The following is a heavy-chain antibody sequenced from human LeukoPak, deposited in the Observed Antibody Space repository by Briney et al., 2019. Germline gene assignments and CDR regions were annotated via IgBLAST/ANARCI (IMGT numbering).Heavy chain of an antibody. J-gene: IGHJ4*02. V-gene: IGHV3-49*03. CDR2: IRSKAYGGTT. Sequence: PGRSLRLSCTASGFTFGDYAMSWFRQAPGKGLEWVGFIRSKAYGGTTEYAASVKGRFTISRDDSKSIAYLKMNSLKTEDTAVYYCTRRTSMYYYDSSGTNFDYWGQGTLVTVSS. CDR3: TRRTSMYYYDSSGTNFDY. CDR1: GFTFGDYA. D-gene: IGHD3-22*01.